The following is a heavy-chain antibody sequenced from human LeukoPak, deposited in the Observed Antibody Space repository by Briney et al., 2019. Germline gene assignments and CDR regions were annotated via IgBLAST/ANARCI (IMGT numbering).Heavy chain of an antibody. V-gene: IGHV1-69*04. CDR1: GGTFSSYA. D-gene: IGHD2-2*01. Sequence: SVKVSCKASGGTFSSYAISWMRQAPGQGLEWMGRIIPILGIANYAQKLQGRVTITADKSTSTAYMELSSLRSEDTAVYYCARDLMYCDTMSCYDGDFDYWGQGTPVTVSS. CDR3: ARDLMYCDTMSCYDGDFDY. J-gene: IGHJ4*02. CDR2: IIPILGIA.